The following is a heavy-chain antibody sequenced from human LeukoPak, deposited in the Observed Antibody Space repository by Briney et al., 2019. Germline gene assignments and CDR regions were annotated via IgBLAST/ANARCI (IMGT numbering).Heavy chain of an antibody. D-gene: IGHD3-9*01. CDR2: INHSGRT. CDR3: ARGSHDILTGPYFDY. J-gene: IGHJ4*02. V-gene: IGHV4-34*01. CDR1: GGSFSGYY. Sequence: PSETLSLTCAVYGGSFSGYYWTWIRQPPGKALEWIGEINHSGRTNYSPSLKSRVAISVDTSKNQFSLKLSFVAAADTAVYYCARGSHDILTGPYFDYWGQGTLVTVSS.